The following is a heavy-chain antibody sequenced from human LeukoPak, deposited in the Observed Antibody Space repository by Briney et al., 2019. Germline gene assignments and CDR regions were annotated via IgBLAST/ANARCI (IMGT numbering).Heavy chain of an antibody. CDR3: ARDPTADDS. CDR2: ISYDGSDK. CDR1: GFTFSSYA. V-gene: IGHV3-30-3*01. Sequence: PGGSLRLSCAASGFTFSSYAMHWVRQAPGKGLEWVTIISYDGSDKYYAGSVKGRFTISRDNAKNSLFLQMDRLRVEDTAVYYCARDPTADDSWGQGTLVTVSS. J-gene: IGHJ4*02.